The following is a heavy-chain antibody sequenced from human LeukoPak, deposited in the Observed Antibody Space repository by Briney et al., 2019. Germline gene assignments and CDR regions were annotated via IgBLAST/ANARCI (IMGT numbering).Heavy chain of an antibody. Sequence: PGGSLRLSCAASEFDFSSHAMTWVRQTPGKGLEWVSAISISGSKTYYADSVKGRFTISRDNSKNTLYLQMNSLRAEDTAMYYCAKKRDAFDIWGQGTVVAVSS. J-gene: IGHJ3*02. CDR2: ISISGSKT. CDR1: EFDFSSHA. V-gene: IGHV3-23*01. CDR3: AKKRDAFDI. D-gene: IGHD5-24*01.